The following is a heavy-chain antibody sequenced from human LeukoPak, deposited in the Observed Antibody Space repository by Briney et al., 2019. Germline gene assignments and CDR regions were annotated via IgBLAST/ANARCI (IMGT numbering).Heavy chain of an antibody. CDR1: GGSITSTLYY. CDR3: AGQPENTRGFY. V-gene: IGHV4-39*01. D-gene: IGHD2-2*01. J-gene: IGHJ1*01. Sequence: SETLSLTCTVSGGSITSTLYYWGWFRQSSGKGLEWIVSIYYSGSTYYNPSLKSRVTISVDTSKNQFSLRLTSVTAADTAVYFCAGQPENTRGFYWGQGTLVTVSS. CDR2: IYYSGST.